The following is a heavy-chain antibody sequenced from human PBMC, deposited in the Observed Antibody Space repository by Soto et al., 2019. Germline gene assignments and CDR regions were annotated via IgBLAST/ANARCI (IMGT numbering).Heavy chain of an antibody. D-gene: IGHD3-3*01. CDR2: ISSSSTYI. V-gene: IGHV3-21*01. CDR3: ASGDPYDVWSGYYPTGFDY. J-gene: IGHJ4*02. Sequence: GGSLRLSCAASGFTFSTYSMNWVRQAPGKGLEWVSSISSSSTYIFYADSVKGRFTISRDNAKNSLYLQMNSLRAEDTAVYYCASGDPYDVWSGYYPTGFDYWGQGTLVNVSS. CDR1: GFTFSTYS.